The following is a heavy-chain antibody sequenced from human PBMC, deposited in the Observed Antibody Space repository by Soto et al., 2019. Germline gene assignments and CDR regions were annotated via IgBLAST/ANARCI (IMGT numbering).Heavy chain of an antibody. CDR2: IIPIFGTA. CDR3: ARYFYESSDYSPWDYGMDV. CDR1: GGTFSSYS. Sequence: QVQLVQSGAEVKKPGSSVKVSCKASGGTFSSYSINWVRQAPGQGLEWMGEIIPIFGTANYAQKFQGRVTITADESTSTAYMELSSLRSEDTATYYCARYFYESSDYSPWDYGMDVWGQGTTVTVSS. J-gene: IGHJ6*02. V-gene: IGHV1-69*01. D-gene: IGHD3-22*01.